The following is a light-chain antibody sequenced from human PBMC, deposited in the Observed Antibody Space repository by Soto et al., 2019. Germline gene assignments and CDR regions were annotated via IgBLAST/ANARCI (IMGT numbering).Light chain of an antibody. CDR3: QQYGTSPLT. CDR2: GAS. J-gene: IGKJ4*01. V-gene: IGKV3-20*01. Sequence: EIVLTQSPGTLSLSPGERATLSCRASQSVSSNYLAWYQQKPGQAPRLLIYGASSRATGIPDRFSGSGSGTVFTLTISRLEPEDFAVYYGQQYGTSPLTFGGGTKIQIK. CDR1: QSVSSNY.